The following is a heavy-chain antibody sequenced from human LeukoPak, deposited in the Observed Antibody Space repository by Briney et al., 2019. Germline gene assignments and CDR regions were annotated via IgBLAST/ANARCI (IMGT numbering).Heavy chain of an antibody. CDR2: INSDESTT. V-gene: IGHV3-74*01. Sequence: GGSLRLSCAASGFTFSSSWMHWVRHAPGKGLVWVSRINSDESTTTYADSVKGRFTISRDNAKNTLYLQMNSLRAEDTAVYYCARGNTLRYYDYWGQGTLVTVSS. CDR3: ARGNTLRYYDY. J-gene: IGHJ4*02. CDR1: GFTFSSSW. D-gene: IGHD3-9*01.